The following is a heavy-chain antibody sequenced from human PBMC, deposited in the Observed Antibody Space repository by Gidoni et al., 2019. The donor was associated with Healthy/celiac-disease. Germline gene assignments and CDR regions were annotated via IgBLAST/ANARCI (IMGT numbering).Heavy chain of an antibody. CDR1: GFTFSSYA. CDR2: ISYDGSNK. V-gene: IGHV3-30-3*01. Sequence: VQLVESGGGVVQPGRSLSLSCAASGFTFSSYAMHWVRQAPGKGLEWVAVISYDGSNKYYADSVKGRFTISRDNSKNTLYLQMNSLRAEDTAVYYCARDGEYSGYDFNGDFDYWGQGTLVTVSS. D-gene: IGHD5-12*01. CDR3: ARDGEYSGYDFNGDFDY. J-gene: IGHJ4*02.